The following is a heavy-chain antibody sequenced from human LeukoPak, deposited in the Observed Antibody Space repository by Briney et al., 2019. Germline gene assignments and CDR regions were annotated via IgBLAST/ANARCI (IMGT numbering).Heavy chain of an antibody. CDR1: GDSVSTNSAA. Sequence: SQTLSLTCAISGDSVSTNSAAWNWIRQSPSRGLEWLGRAYYRSKWYHDYAPSVQSRITINPDTSKNQFSLHLNSVTPEDTAVYYCARGDRDFDSWGQGTLVTVSS. CDR3: ARGDRDFDS. D-gene: IGHD2-21*02. CDR2: AYYRSKWYH. J-gene: IGHJ5*01. V-gene: IGHV6-1*01.